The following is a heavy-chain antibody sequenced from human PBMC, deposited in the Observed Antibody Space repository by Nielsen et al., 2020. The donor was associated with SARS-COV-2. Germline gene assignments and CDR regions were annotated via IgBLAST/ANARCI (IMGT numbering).Heavy chain of an antibody. V-gene: IGHV1-24*01. D-gene: IGHD1-20*01. J-gene: IGHJ4*02. CDR1: GYTLTELS. CDR3: ATLSITGPRGGFFDY. CDR2: FDPEDGET. Sequence: ASVKVSCKVSGYTLTELSMHWVRQAPGKGLEWMGGFDPEDGETIYAQKFQGRVTMTEDTSTDTAYMELSSLRSEDTAVYYCATLSITGPRGGFFDYWGQGTLVTVSS.